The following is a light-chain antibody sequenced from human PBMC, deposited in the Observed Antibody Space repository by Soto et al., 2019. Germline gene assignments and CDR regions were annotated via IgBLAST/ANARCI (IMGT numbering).Light chain of an antibody. J-gene: IGLJ1*01. V-gene: IGLV1-40*01. CDR2: GNS. CDR3: QSYDSSLSGV. CDR1: SSNIGAGYD. Sequence: QSVLTQPPSVSGAPGQRVTISCTGSSSNIGAGYDVHWYQQLPGTAPKLLIYGNSNRPSGVPDRFSGSKSGTSASLAITGIQAEDEADYYCQSYDSSLSGVFGTGTKLNVL.